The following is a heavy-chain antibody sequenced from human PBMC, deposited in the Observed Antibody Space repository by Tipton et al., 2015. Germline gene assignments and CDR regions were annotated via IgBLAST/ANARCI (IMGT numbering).Heavy chain of an antibody. CDR3: ARYATEDYVWGTYPQRFLDY. CDR1: GGSFSSTDW. J-gene: IGHJ4*02. D-gene: IGHD3-16*02. CDR2: IYHGGTT. V-gene: IGHV4-4*02. Sequence: TLSLTCAVSGGSFSSTDWWIWVRQSPGKGLEWIGEIYHGGTTNYNPSLRSRVTISLDKSKNQFSLILNSVTAADTAIYYCARYATEDYVWGTYPQRFLDYWGPGTLVTVSS.